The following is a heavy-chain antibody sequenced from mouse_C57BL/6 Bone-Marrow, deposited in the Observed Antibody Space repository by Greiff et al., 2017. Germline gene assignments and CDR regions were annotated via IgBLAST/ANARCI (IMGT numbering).Heavy chain of an antibody. Sequence: EVMLVESGGGLVKPGGSLKLSCAASGFTFSSYAMSWVRQTPEKRLEWVATISDGGSYTYYPDNVKGRFTISRDNAKNNLYLQMSHLKSEDTAMYYCARDGFAYWGQGTLVTVSA. V-gene: IGHV5-4*01. CDR3: ARDGFAY. CDR2: ISDGGSYT. CDR1: GFTFSSYA. J-gene: IGHJ3*01.